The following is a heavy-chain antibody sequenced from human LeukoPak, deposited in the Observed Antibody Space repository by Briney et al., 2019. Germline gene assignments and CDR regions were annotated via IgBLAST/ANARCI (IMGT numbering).Heavy chain of an antibody. V-gene: IGHV5-51*01. CDR3: ARQLATTSGAFDI. CDR1: GYRFTSYW. J-gene: IGHJ3*02. Sequence: GESLKISCKGSGYRFTSYWIGWVRQMPGKGLEWMGIIYPGDSDTRYSPSFQGQVTISADKSISTAYLQWSSLKASDTAMYYCARQLATTSGAFDIWGQGTMVTVSS. D-gene: IGHD5-24*01. CDR2: IYPGDSDT.